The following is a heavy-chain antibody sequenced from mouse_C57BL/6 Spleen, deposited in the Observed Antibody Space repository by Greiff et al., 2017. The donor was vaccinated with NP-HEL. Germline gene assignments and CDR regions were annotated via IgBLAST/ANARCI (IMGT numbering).Heavy chain of an antibody. Sequence: QVQLKQSGAELARPGASVKLSCKASGYTFTSYGISWVKQRTGQGLEWIGEIYPRSGNTYYNEKFKGKATLTADKSSSTAYMELRSLTSEDSAVYFCARSYYSKGYYYAMGYWGQVASVTVAS. CDR3: ARSYYSKGYYYAMGY. CDR1: GYTFTSYG. V-gene: IGHV1-81*01. J-gene: IGHJ4*01. D-gene: IGHD2-5*01. CDR2: IYPRSGNT.